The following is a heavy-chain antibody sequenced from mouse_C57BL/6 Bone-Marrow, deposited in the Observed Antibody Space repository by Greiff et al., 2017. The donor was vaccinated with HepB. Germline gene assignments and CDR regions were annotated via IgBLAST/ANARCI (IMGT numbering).Heavy chain of an antibody. CDR2: IDPETGGT. Sequence: QAQLQQSGAELVRPGASVTLSCKALGYTFTDYEMHWVKQTPVHGLEWIGAIDPETGGTAYNQKFKGKAILTADKSSSTAYIELRSLTSEDSAVYYCTRRDLLWDYWGQGTTLTVSS. CDR1: GYTFTDYE. J-gene: IGHJ2*01. V-gene: IGHV1-15*01. D-gene: IGHD2-1*01. CDR3: TRRDLLWDY.